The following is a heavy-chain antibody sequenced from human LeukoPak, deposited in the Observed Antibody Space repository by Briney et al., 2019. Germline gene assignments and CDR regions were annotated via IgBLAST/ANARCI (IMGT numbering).Heavy chain of an antibody. CDR2: ILSDGSKE. CDR1: GFTFSSYG. J-gene: IGHJ5*02. CDR3: ARENSGWRYNWFDP. Sequence: GGSLRLSCAASGFTFSSYGMHWVRQAPGKGLEWVAVILSDGSKEFYTDSVKGRFTISRDNAKNSLYLQMNSLRAEDTAVYYCARENSGWRYNWFDPWGQGTLVTVSS. V-gene: IGHV3-33*01. D-gene: IGHD6-19*01.